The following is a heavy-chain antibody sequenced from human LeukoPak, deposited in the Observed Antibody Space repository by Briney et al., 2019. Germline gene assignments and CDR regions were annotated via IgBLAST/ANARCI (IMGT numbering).Heavy chain of an antibody. V-gene: IGHV3-30-3*01. CDR1: GFTFSSYA. J-gene: IGHJ4*02. D-gene: IGHD6-13*01. Sequence: PGGSLRLSCAASGFTFSSYAMHWVRQAPGKGLEGVAVISYDGSNKYYADSVKGRFTISRDNSKNTLYLQMNSLRAEDTAVYYCARGDSDAFDYWGQGTLVTVSS. CDR2: ISYDGSNK. CDR3: ARGDSDAFDY.